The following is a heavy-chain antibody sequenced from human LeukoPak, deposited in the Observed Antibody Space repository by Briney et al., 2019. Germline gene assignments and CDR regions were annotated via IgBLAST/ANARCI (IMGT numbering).Heavy chain of an antibody. D-gene: IGHD6-19*01. J-gene: IGHJ4*02. Sequence: SETLSLTCTVSGGSVSSGSYYCSWIRQPPGKGLEWIGYIYYSGSTNYNPSLKSRVTISVDTSKNQFSLKLSSVTAADTAVYYCARRPNSSGWYYFGQGTLVTVSS. CDR2: IYYSGST. CDR1: GGSVSSGSYY. CDR3: ARRPNSSGWYY. V-gene: IGHV4-61*01.